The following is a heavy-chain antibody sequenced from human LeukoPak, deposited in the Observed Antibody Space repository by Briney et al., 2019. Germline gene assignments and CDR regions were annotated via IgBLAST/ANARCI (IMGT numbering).Heavy chain of an antibody. CDR1: GFTFSSYA. J-gene: IGHJ4*02. D-gene: IGHD5-18*01. Sequence: GGSLRLSCAASGFTFSSYAMSWVRQAPGKGLEWVSAVSVSSAGTYYADSVKGRFTISRDNSMNSLYLQMSSLRAEDTAVYYCAREGHYSYGPDYWGQGTLVTVSS. CDR2: VSVSSAGT. V-gene: IGHV3-23*01. CDR3: AREGHYSYGPDY.